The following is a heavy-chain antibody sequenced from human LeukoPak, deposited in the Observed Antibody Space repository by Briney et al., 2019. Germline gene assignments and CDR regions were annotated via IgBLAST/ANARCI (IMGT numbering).Heavy chain of an antibody. CDR2: IYTSGAT. D-gene: IGHD6-6*01. CDR3: ARCSYSFYYMGV. Sequence: SETLSLTCTVSGGSISIYSWTWIRQPPGKGLEWIGYIYTSGATYYNPSLKKRLTTSFDTSKNHFSLQLITVTAADTALYYCARCSYSFYYMGVWGKGTTVTVSS. V-gene: IGHV4-4*08. CDR1: GGSISIYS. J-gene: IGHJ6*03.